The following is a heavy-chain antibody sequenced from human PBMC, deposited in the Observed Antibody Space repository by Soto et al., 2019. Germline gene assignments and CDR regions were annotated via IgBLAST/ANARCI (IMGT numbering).Heavy chain of an antibody. J-gene: IGHJ5*02. CDR2: IYYSGST. V-gene: IGHV4-59*01. CDR3: ARDPGYYGSGNNWFDP. Sequence: PSETLSLTGTVSGGSISSYYWSWIRQPPGKGLEWIGYIYYSGSTNYNPSLKSRVTISVDTSKNQFSLKLSSVTAADTAVYYCARDPGYYGSGNNWFDPWGQGTLVTVSS. CDR1: GGSISSYY. D-gene: IGHD3-10*01.